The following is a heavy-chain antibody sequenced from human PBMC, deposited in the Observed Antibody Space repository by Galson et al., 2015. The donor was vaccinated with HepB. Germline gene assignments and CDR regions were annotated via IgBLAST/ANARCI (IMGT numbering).Heavy chain of an antibody. CDR1: GFTFSNAW. Sequence: SLRLSCAASGFTFSNAWMSWVRQAPGKGLEWVGRIKSKTDGGTTDYAAPVKGRFTISRDDSKNTLYLQMNSLKTEDTAVYYCTTANSGSYYQVTNFDYWGQGTLVTVSS. J-gene: IGHJ4*02. D-gene: IGHD1-26*01. CDR3: TTANSGSYYQVTNFDY. CDR2: IKSKTDGGTT. V-gene: IGHV3-15*01.